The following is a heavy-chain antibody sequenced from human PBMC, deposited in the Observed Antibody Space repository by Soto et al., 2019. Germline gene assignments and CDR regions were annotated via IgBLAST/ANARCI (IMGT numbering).Heavy chain of an antibody. J-gene: IGHJ3*02. Sequence: EVQLLESGGDLVQPGGSLTLSCVASGFTFSSYAMSWVRQAPGKGLEWVSATTGSGYTTYYADSVKGRFTISRDNSKNTLYLQMNSLRAEDTALYYCAKAPRSSPDAFEIWGQGTMVDVSA. V-gene: IGHV3-23*01. CDR3: AKAPRSSPDAFEI. D-gene: IGHD2-2*01. CDR1: GFTFSSYA. CDR2: TTGSGYTT.